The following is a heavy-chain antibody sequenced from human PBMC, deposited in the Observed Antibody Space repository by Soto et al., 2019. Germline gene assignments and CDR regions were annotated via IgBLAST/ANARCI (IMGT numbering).Heavy chain of an antibody. Sequence: EVQLVDSGGALVQPGESLRLSCAASGFTFSDYLMTWVRQAPGKGLEWVATIKQDGNEKYYVDSVQGRFTISRDNAKNSRYLQLHALRAEDTAVYYCAIGHWLGKWGQGTLVTVSS. V-gene: IGHV3-7*01. CDR3: AIGHWLGK. CDR1: GFTFSDYL. D-gene: IGHD6-19*01. J-gene: IGHJ4*02. CDR2: IKQDGNEK.